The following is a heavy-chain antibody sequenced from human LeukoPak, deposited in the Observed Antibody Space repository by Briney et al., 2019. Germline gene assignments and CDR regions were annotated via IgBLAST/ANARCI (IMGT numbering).Heavy chain of an antibody. CDR1: GASITRYF. J-gene: IGHJ4*02. D-gene: IGHD5-12*01. Sequence: SETLSLTCTVSGASITRYFWNWIRQPPGKEPEWIGYISSGGSTNHNPSLKSRVTISIDTSKNQFSLKLTSATAADTAVYYCARGDDYKSTLFDYWGQGTLVTVSS. CDR2: ISSGGST. V-gene: IGHV4-59*01. CDR3: ARGDDYKSTLFDY.